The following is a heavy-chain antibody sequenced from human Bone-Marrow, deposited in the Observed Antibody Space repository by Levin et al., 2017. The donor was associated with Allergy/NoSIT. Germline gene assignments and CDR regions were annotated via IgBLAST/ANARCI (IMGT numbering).Heavy chain of an antibody. CDR3: ARLEIQLPEGDDAFDI. J-gene: IGHJ3*02. CDR1: GGSISSSSYY. D-gene: IGHD5-18*01. V-gene: IGHV4-39*01. CDR2: IYYSGST. Sequence: SETLSLTCTVSGGSISSSSYYWGWIRQPPGKGLEWIGSIYYSGSTYYNPSLKSRVTISVDTSKNQFSLKLSSVTAADTAVYYCARLEIQLPEGDDAFDIWGQGTMVTVSS.